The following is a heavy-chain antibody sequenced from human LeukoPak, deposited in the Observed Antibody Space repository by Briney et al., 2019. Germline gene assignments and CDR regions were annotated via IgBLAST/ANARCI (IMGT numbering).Heavy chain of an antibody. CDR2: INHSGST. CDR3: ARARGPITMIVVVITRLFDY. Sequence: SETLSLTCAAYGGSFSGYYWSWIRQPPGKGLEWIGEINHSGSTNYNPSLKSRVTISVDTSKNQFSLKLSSVTAADTAVYYCARARGPITMIVVVITRLFDYWGQRTLVTVSS. CDR1: GGSFSGYY. V-gene: IGHV4-34*01. J-gene: IGHJ4*02. D-gene: IGHD3-22*01.